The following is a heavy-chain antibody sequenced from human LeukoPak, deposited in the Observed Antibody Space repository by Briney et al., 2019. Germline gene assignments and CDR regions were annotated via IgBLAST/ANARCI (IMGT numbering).Heavy chain of an antibody. Sequence: GGSLRLSCAASGFTLSSYTMNWVRQAPGKGLEWVSLISSSSSYIFYADSVKGRFTISRDNAKNSLYLQMNSLRADDTAVYYCARSGSHDYWGQGTLVTVSS. V-gene: IGHV3-21*04. D-gene: IGHD1-26*01. CDR1: GFTLSSYT. CDR3: ARSGSHDY. CDR2: ISSSSSYI. J-gene: IGHJ4*02.